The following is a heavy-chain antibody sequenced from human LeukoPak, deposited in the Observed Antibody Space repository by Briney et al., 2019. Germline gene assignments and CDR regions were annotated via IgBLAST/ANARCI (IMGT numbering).Heavy chain of an antibody. J-gene: IGHJ6*02. D-gene: IGHD3-10*01. CDR3: ARDTGYYYGSGSYYNGMDV. Sequence: PGGSLRLSCAASGFTVSSNYMSWVRQAPGKGLEWVSVIYSGGSTYYADSVKGRFTISRDNSKNTLYLQMNSLRAEETAVYYCARDTGYYYGSGSYYNGMDVWGQGTTVTVSS. V-gene: IGHV3-66*01. CDR2: IYSGGST. CDR1: GFTVSSNY.